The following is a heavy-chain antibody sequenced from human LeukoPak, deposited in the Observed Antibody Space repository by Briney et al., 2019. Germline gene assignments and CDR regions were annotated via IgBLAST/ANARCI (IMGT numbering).Heavy chain of an antibody. D-gene: IGHD3-22*01. Sequence: SETLSLTCTIAGGSISSGSSYWSWFRQPAVKGLDWIGRIYTSGSTNYNPSLKSRVTISVDTSKNQFSLKLSSVTAADTAVYYCVYSSGYYRTYYYYYMDVWGKGTTVTIS. CDR2: IYTSGST. J-gene: IGHJ6*03. V-gene: IGHV4-61*02. CDR1: GGSISSGSSY. CDR3: VYSSGYYRTYYYYYMDV.